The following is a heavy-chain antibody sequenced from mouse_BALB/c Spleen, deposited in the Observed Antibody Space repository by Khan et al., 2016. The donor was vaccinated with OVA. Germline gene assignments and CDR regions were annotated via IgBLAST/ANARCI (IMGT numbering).Heavy chain of an antibody. D-gene: IGHD1-1*01. J-gene: IGHJ4*01. V-gene: IGHV1S41*01. CDR1: GYTFTSYW. Sequence: DLVKPGASVKLSCKASGYTFTSYWINWIKQRPGQGLEWIGHISPGSGSAYYNEMFTVKATLTADTSSTTAYIQLSSLSSEDSAVYFCARSNYYGSGLDAMDYWGQGTSVTVSS. CDR2: ISPGSGSA. CDR3: ARSNYYGSGLDAMDY.